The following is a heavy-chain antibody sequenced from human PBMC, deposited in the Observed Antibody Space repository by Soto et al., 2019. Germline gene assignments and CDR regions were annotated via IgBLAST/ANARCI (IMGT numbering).Heavy chain of an antibody. CDR3: ARGPKGYCSGGSCYSHYYYYMDV. CDR1: GVTFSSYD. V-gene: IGHV3-13*01. Sequence: HPGGSLRLSCAASGVTFSSYDTHWVRQATGKGLEWVSAIGTAGDTYYPGSVKGRSTISRENAKNSLYLQMNSLRAGDTAVYYCARGPKGYCSGGSCYSHYYYYMDVWGKGTTVNVSS. J-gene: IGHJ6*03. D-gene: IGHD2-15*01. CDR2: IGTAGDT.